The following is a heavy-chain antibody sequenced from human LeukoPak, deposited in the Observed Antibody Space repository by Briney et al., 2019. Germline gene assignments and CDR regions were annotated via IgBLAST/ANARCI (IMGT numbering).Heavy chain of an antibody. J-gene: IGHJ6*03. D-gene: IGHD2-21*01. CDR2: ICTSGST. CDR1: GGSISSGSYY. V-gene: IGHV4-61*02. CDR3: ARVGGAGYYYYMDV. Sequence: SQTLSLTCTVSGGSISSGSYYWSWIRQPAGKGLEWIGRICTSGSTNYNPSLKSRVTISVDTSKNQFSLKLSSVTAADTAVYYCARVGGAGYYYYMDVWGKGTTVTVSS.